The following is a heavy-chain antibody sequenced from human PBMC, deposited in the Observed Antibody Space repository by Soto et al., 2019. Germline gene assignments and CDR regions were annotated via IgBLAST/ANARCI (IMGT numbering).Heavy chain of an antibody. V-gene: IGHV3-72*01. J-gene: IGHJ4*02. CDR3: ARGAPPFDD. CDR1: GLTLSDHY. Sequence: EVQLVQSGGGLVQPGGSLRLSCAASGLTLSDHYMDWVRQTPGKGLEWLGRSRNKVIGYTTAYAASVKGRFTISRDDSKNALYLQMNSLRTDDTAVYYCARGAPPFDDWGQGTLVTVSS. CDR2: SRNKVIGYTT.